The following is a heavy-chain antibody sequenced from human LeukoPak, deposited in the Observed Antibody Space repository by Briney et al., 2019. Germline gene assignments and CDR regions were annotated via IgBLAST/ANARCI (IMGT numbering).Heavy chain of an antibody. CDR1: GYTFNSYG. CDR3: ARVETFIGGSYYLDY. J-gene: IGHJ4*02. D-gene: IGHD1-26*01. V-gene: IGHV1-18*01. Sequence: GASVKVSCKASGYTFNSYGISWVRQAPGQGLEWMGLISAYNGNTNSAQKLQGRVSMTTDTSTSTAYMELRSLRSDDTAVYYCARVETFIGGSYYLDYWGQGTLVTVSS. CDR2: ISAYNGNT.